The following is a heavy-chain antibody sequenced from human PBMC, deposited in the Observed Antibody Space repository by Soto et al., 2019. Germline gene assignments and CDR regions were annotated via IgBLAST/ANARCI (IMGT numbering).Heavy chain of an antibody. CDR3: ARAFYYYDSSGYYRQNDYYGMDV. J-gene: IGHJ6*02. CDR1: GGSISSGCYY. V-gene: IGHV4-31*03. Sequence: SETLSLTCTVSGGSISSGCYYWSWIRQPPGKGLEWIGCIYYSGSTYYHPSLKSRVTISVDTSKNQFSLKLSSVTAADTAVYYCARAFYYYDSSGYYRQNDYYGMDVWGQGTTVTVS. CDR2: IYYSGST. D-gene: IGHD3-22*01.